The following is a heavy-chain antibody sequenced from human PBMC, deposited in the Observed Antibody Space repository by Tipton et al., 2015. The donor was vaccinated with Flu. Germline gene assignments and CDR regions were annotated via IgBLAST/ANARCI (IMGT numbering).Heavy chain of an antibody. CDR3: ARGAVAGTLDY. J-gene: IGHJ4*02. V-gene: IGHV4-59*01. D-gene: IGHD6-19*01. Sequence: TLSLTCTVSGGSISSYYWSWIRQPPGKGLEWIGYIYYSGSTNYNPSLKSRVTISVDTSKNQFSLKLSSVTAADTAVYYCARGAVAGTLDYWDQGTLVTVSS. CDR2: IYYSGST. CDR1: GGSISSYY.